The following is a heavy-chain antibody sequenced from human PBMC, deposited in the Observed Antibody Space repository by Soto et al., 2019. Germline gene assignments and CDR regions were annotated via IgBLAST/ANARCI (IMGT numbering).Heavy chain of an antibody. D-gene: IGHD1-1*01. CDR3: ATGSFTSTGGRIGYHYNAMDV. CDR1: GGTFSSHS. Sequence: QVQLVQSGAEVKKPGSSVKVSCKSSGGTFSSHSINWVRQAPGQGLEWMGGIIPIFGPANFAKKFQGRVTITAAESSTTPYMELSTLTSEDTAVYYCATGSFTSTGGRIGYHYNAMDVWGQGTTVTVSS. V-gene: IGHV1-69*01. J-gene: IGHJ6*02. CDR2: IIPIFGPA.